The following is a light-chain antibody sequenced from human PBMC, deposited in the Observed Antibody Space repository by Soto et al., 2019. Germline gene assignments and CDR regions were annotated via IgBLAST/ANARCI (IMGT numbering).Light chain of an antibody. J-gene: IGLJ1*01. Sequence: QSALTQPASVSGSPGQSITISCTGTSDDVGAFNYVSWYQQHPGKAPKLMIFEVSRQPSGVSNRFSGSKSGNTASLTISGLQAEDEADYYCTSYASSVNYVFGTGTKLTVL. CDR2: EVS. V-gene: IGLV2-14*01. CDR3: TSYASSVNYV. CDR1: SDDVGAFNY.